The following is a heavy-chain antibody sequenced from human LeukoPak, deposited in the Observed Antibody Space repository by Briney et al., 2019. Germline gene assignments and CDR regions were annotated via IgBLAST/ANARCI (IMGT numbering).Heavy chain of an antibody. V-gene: IGHV4-39*01. D-gene: IGHD4-23*01. J-gene: IGHJ4*02. CDR3: ARHDFGGPDY. CDR1: GGSISSSSYY. Sequence: SETLPLTCTVSGGSISSSSYYWGWIRQPPGKGLEWIGSIYYSGSTYYNPSLKSRVTISVDTSKNQFSLKLSSVTAADTAVYYCARHDFGGPDYWGQGTLVTVSS. CDR2: IYYSGST.